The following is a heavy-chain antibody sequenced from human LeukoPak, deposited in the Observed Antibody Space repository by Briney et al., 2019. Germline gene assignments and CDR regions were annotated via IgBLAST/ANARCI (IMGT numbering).Heavy chain of an antibody. J-gene: IGHJ6*02. CDR3: ARNNWSIDYGIDV. D-gene: IGHD1-20*01. V-gene: IGHV4-34*01. CDR1: GGSFSGYY. CDR2: INHSGST. Sequence: SETLSLTCAVYGGSFSGYYWSWIRQPPGKGLEWIGEINHSGSTNYNPSLKSRVTISVDTSKNQFSLKLSSVTAADTAVYYCARNNWSIDYGIDVWGQGTTVIVSS.